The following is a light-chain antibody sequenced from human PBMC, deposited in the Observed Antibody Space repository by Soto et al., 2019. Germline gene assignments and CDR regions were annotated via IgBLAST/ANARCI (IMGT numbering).Light chain of an antibody. Sequence: QSALTQPASVSGSPGQSITISCTGTSSDVGGYNYVSWYQQHPGKAPKLLIYEVSNRPSGVSHGFSGSKSGNTASLTISGLQAEDEADYYCGSYTRSRTYVFGTGTKLTVL. CDR3: GSYTRSRTYV. CDR1: SSDVGGYNY. V-gene: IGLV2-14*01. J-gene: IGLJ1*01. CDR2: EVS.